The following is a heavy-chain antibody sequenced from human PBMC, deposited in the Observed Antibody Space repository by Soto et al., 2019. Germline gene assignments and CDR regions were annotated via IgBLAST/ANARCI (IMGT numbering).Heavy chain of an antibody. CDR2: IYTSGST. J-gene: IGHJ6*02. CDR1: GGSISSYY. CDR3: ARDTAVPNYYYGMDV. V-gene: IGHV4-4*07. Sequence: PSETLSLTCTVSGGSISSYYWSWIRQPAGKGLEWIGRIYTSGSTNYNPSLKSRVTMSVDTSKNQFSLKLSSVTAADTAVYYCARDTAVPNYYYGMDVWGPGTTVTVSS. D-gene: IGHD4-17*01.